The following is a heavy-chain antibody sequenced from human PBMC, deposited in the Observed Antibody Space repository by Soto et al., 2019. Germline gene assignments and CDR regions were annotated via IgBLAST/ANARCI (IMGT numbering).Heavy chain of an antibody. CDR2: IYYSGST. D-gene: IGHD3-10*01. V-gene: IGHV4-39*01. Sequence: QLQLQESGPGLVKPSETLSLTCTVSGGSISSSSYYWGWIRQPPGKGLEWIGSIYYSGSTYYNPSLKSRVTISVDTSKNQFSLKLSSVTAADTAVYYCARRSRRFGVGEAFDIWGQGTMVTVSS. CDR1: GGSISSSSYY. CDR3: ARRSRRFGVGEAFDI. J-gene: IGHJ3*02.